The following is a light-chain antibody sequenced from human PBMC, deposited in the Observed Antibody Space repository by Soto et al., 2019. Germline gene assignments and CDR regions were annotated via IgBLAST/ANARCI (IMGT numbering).Light chain of an antibody. CDR1: SSDVGAYNS. CDR2: DVN. Sequence: QSALTQPASVSGSPGQSITISCTGTSSDVGAYNSVSWYQQHPGKAPQLIIYDVNNRPSGVSNRFSGSKSCNTASLTTSGLQAEDEADYHSTSYTNSRTRVFGGGTKLTVL. CDR3: TSYTNSRTRV. V-gene: IGLV2-14*03. J-gene: IGLJ3*02.